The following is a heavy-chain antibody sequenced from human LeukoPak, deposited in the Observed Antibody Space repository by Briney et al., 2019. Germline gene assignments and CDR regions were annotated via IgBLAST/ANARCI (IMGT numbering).Heavy chain of an antibody. D-gene: IGHD6-19*01. J-gene: IGHJ6*02. CDR2: INPSGGST. Sequence: GASVKVSCKASGHTFPNDYMYWVRQAPGQGLEWMGIINPSGGSTSYAQKFQGRVTMTRDTSTSTVYMELSSLRSEDTAVYYCARDLGQWQWLVLGGMDVWGQGTTVTVSS. CDR3: ARDLGQWQWLVLGGMDV. CDR1: GHTFPNDY. V-gene: IGHV1-46*01.